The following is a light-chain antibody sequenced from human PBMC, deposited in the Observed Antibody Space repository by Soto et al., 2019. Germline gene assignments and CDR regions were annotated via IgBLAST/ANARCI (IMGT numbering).Light chain of an antibody. CDR1: QSVSSN. J-gene: IGKJ4*01. Sequence: EVGMTQSPATLSVSPGERATLSCRASQSVSSNLAWYQQKPGQAPRLLIYGASTRATGIPARFSGSGSGTEFTLTISSLQAEDFAVYYCQQYNNWPTALTFGGGTKVDI. CDR3: QQYNNWPTALT. V-gene: IGKV3-15*01. CDR2: GAS.